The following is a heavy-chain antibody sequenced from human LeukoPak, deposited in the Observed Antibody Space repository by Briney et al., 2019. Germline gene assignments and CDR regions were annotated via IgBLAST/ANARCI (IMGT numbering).Heavy chain of an antibody. Sequence: GGSLRLSCAASGFTFSSYAMSWVRQAPGKGLKWVSTISGSGGTTYYADSVKGRFTISRDNSKNTLSLQMNSLRAEDTAVYYCAKDLGAIVRVDAFDIWGRGTMVTVSS. J-gene: IGHJ3*02. CDR1: GFTFSSYA. CDR3: AKDLGAIVRVDAFDI. V-gene: IGHV3-23*01. D-gene: IGHD1-26*01. CDR2: ISGSGGTT.